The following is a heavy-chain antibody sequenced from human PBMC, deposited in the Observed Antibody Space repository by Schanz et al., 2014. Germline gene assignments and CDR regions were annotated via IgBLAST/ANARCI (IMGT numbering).Heavy chain of an antibody. J-gene: IGHJ3*02. Sequence: QVQLVESGGGVVQPGRSLRLSCAASGFTFSNFGLHWVRQAPGKGLNWVAVISSDGTNKYYADSVQGRFTLSKDFSKDTLYLQLTSLRPEDTAVYYCARLATSKSRLGDAVGIWGQGTMVTVSS. CDR3: ARLATSKSRLGDAVGI. V-gene: IGHV3-30*03. D-gene: IGHD6-6*01. CDR2: ISSDGTNK. CDR1: GFTFSNFG.